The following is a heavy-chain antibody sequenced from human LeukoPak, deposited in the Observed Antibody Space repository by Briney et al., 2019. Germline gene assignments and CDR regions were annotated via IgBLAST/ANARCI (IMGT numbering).Heavy chain of an antibody. J-gene: IGHJ3*01. CDR2: IYYSGSP. D-gene: IGHD1-14*01. V-gene: IGHV4-59*01. CDR3: ARGTYNTSPPDL. CDR1: GVPISRNY. Sequence: SETLSLTCIVSGVPISRNYWSWIRQPPGKGLEWIGYIYYSGSPNYTPSLKSRVTISVDTSKNQFSLKLSSVTAADTAVYYCARGTYNTSPPDLWGQGTMVTVSS.